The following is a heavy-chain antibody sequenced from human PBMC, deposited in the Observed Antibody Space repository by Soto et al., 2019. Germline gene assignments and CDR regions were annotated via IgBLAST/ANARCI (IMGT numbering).Heavy chain of an antibody. CDR3: ARAPGHSVHSSGWQIDY. D-gene: IGHD6-19*01. J-gene: IGHJ4*02. CDR1: GFTFSSYG. Sequence: GGSLRLSCAASGFTFSSYGMHWVRQAPGKGLEWVAVISYDGRNKYYADAVKGRFTISRDNSKNTLHLQVNSLRTEDTALYYCARAPGHSVHSSGWQIDYWGQGTLVTVSS. V-gene: IGHV3-30*03. CDR2: ISYDGRNK.